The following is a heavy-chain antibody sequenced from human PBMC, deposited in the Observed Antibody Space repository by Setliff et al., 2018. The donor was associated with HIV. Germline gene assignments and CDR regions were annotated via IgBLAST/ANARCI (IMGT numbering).Heavy chain of an antibody. CDR2: ISYSGGNT. D-gene: IGHD6-13*01. CDR1: GFSFRNFA. Sequence: PGGSLRLSCATSGFSFRNFAMNWVRQAPGKGLEWVSGISYSGGNTFYADSVKGRFTISRDNSKNTLFLQMNSLRPEDTARYFCTTDRSRWGFDYWGQGNWVTVSS. CDR3: TTDRSRWGFDY. J-gene: IGHJ4*02. V-gene: IGHV3-23*01.